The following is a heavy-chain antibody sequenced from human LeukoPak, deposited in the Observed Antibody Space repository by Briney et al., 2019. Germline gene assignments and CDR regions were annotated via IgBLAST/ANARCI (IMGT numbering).Heavy chain of an antibody. J-gene: IGHJ4*02. CDR3: ARGSGGAIAVAGTHRHFDY. D-gene: IGHD6-19*01. V-gene: IGHV3-21*01. CDR2: ISSSSSSYI. Sequence: PGGSLRLSCAASGFTFRSYSMDWVRQAPGKGLEWVSSISSSSSSYIYYADSVKGRFTISRDNAKNSLSLQMNSLRAEDTAVYYCARGSGGAIAVAGTHRHFDYWGQGTLVTVSS. CDR1: GFTFRSYS.